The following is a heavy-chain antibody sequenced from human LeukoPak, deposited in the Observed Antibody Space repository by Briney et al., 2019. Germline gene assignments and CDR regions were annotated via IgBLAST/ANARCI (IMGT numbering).Heavy chain of an antibody. CDR1: GFTFSSYS. CDR3: ARDSASFRYGDYGPGFWYFDL. Sequence: GGSLRLSCAASGFTFSSYSMNWVCQAPGKGLEWVSSISSSSYIYYADSVKGRFTISRDNAKNSLYLQMNSLRAEDTAVYYCARDSASFRYGDYGPGFWYFDLWGRGTLVTVSS. V-gene: IGHV3-21*01. CDR2: ISSSSYI. J-gene: IGHJ2*01. D-gene: IGHD4-17*01.